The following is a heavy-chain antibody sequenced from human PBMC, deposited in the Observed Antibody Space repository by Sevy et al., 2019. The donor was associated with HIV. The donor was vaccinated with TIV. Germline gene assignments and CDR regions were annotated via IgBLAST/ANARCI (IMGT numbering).Heavy chain of an antibody. Sequence: GGSLRLSCAASGFNFSPYALHWVRQVPGKGLEWVATISSDGSKRYYTASVKGRFSISRDNSKNTLYLQMNNLTPEDTAVFYCAKEGYYYDSRSSDWFDPWGQGALVTVSS. CDR3: AKEGYYYDSRSSDWFDP. CDR2: ISSDGSKR. V-gene: IGHV3-30*18. CDR1: GFNFSPYA. D-gene: IGHD3-22*01. J-gene: IGHJ5*02.